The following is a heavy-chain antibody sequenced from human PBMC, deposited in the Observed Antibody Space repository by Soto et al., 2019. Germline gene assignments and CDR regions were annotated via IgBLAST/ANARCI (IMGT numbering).Heavy chain of an antibody. D-gene: IGHD3-9*01. Sequence: SETLSLTCTVSGGSISSYYWSWIRQPAGRGLEWIGRIYTSGSTNYNPSLKSRVTMSVDTSKNQFSLKLSSVTAADTAVYYCARLDYDILTGYYFFQHWGQGTLVTVSS. V-gene: IGHV4-4*07. CDR2: IYTSGST. CDR3: ARLDYDILTGYYFFQH. CDR1: GGSISSYY. J-gene: IGHJ1*01.